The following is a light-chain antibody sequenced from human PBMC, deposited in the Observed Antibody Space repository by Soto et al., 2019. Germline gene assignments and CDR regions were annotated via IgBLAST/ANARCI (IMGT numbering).Light chain of an antibody. CDR1: QSVSSSY. CDR2: GAS. V-gene: IGKV3-20*01. CDR3: QQYGSSPLT. Sequence: EVVLTQSPGTLSLSPGERATLSCRASQSVSSSYLAWYQQKPGQPPRLLIFGASSRATGIPDRFSGSGSGTDFTLTINRLEPEDFAVYFCQQYGSSPLTFGAGTQ. J-gene: IGKJ4*01.